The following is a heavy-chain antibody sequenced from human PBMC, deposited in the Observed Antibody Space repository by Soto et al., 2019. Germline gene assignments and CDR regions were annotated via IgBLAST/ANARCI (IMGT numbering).Heavy chain of an antibody. V-gene: IGHV4-59*08. CDR1: GASISTNY. J-gene: IGHJ2*01. Sequence: QVQLQESGPGLVKPSETLSLTSTVSGASISTNYWSWIRQPPGKGLEWIGYINYSGSTKYNPSLKGXXTXSXXTSKNQFSLNLSSVTAADPAVYYFARLGTNWYFDLWGRGTLVTVSS. CDR3: ARLGTNWYFDL. CDR2: INYSGST. D-gene: IGHD2-8*01.